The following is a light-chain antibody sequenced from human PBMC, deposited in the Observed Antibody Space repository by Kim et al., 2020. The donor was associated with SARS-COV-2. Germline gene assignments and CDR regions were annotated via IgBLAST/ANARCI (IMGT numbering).Light chain of an antibody. CDR2: DVS. Sequence: GQSVTISCPGTSSDVGASNLVAWYQQHQGQAPKVMIHDVSQRPSGVSNRFSGSKSGNTASLTISGLQAEDEADYYCTSYTRSDTWVFGGGTQLTVL. J-gene: IGLJ3*02. CDR3: TSYTRSDTWV. V-gene: IGLV2-14*03. CDR1: SSDVGASNL.